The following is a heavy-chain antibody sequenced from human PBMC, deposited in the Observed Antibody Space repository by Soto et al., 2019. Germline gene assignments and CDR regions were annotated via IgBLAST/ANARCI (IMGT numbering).Heavy chain of an antibody. J-gene: IGHJ6*02. Sequence: ASVKVSCKASGYTFTSYGISWVRQAPGQGLEWMGWISAYNGNTNYAQKLQGRVTMTTDTSTSTAYMELRSLRSDDTAVYYCARFTYYDFWSGYYNYYGMDVWGQGTTVTVSS. CDR2: ISAYNGNT. V-gene: IGHV1-18*01. CDR1: GYTFTSYG. CDR3: ARFTYYDFWSGYYNYYGMDV. D-gene: IGHD3-3*01.